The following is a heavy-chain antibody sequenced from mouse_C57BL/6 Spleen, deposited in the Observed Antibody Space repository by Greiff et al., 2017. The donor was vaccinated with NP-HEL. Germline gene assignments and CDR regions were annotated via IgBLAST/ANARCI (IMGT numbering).Heavy chain of an antibody. J-gene: IGHJ4*01. D-gene: IGHD2-1*01. V-gene: IGHV7-1*01. Sequence: EVKVVESGGGLVQSGRSLRLSCATSGFTFSDFYMEWVRQAPGKGLEWIAASRNKANDYTTEYSASVKGRFIVSRDTSQSILYLQMNALRAEDTAIYYCARDARGNPGAMDYWGQGTSVTVSS. CDR2: SRNKANDYTT. CDR1: GFTFSDFY. CDR3: ARDARGNPGAMDY.